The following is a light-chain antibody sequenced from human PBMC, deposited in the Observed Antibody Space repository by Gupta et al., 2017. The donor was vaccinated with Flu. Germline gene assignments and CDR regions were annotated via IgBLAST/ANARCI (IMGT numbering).Light chain of an antibody. Sequence: DIQMTPSPSSLSASVGDRVTITCRTSQSISSYLNWYQQKPGKAPKRLIYAASSLQSGVPSRFSGSGSGTDFTLTISSLKPEDFATYYCQQSYRTPYSFGQGTKLEIK. V-gene: IGKV1-39*01. CDR1: QSISSY. CDR3: QQSYRTPYS. CDR2: AAS. J-gene: IGKJ2*03.